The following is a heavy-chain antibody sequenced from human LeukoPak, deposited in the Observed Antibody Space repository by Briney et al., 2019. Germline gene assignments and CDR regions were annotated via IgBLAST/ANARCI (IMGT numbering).Heavy chain of an antibody. D-gene: IGHD2-21*02. V-gene: IGHV4-59*01. J-gene: IGHJ3*02. CDR1: GGSISSYY. CDR2: IYYSGST. Sequence: SETLSLTCTVSGGSISSYYWSWIRQPPGKGLEWIGYIYYSGSTNYNPSLKSRVTISVDTSKNQFSLMLSSVTAADTAVYYCARGVVVVTAIVPDAFDIWGQGTMVTVSS. CDR3: ARGVVVVTAIVPDAFDI.